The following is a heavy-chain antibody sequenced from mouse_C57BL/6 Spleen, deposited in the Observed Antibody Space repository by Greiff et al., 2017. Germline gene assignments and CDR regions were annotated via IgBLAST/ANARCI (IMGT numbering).Heavy chain of an antibody. V-gene: IGHV1-81*01. CDR1: GYTFTSYG. CDR2: IYPRSGNT. Sequence: VQLQQSGAELARPGASVKLSCKASGYTFTSYGISWVKQRTGQGLEWIGEIYPRSGNTYYNEKFKGKATLTADKSSSPAYMELRSLTSEDSAVYFCASPPSGTRFAYWGQGTLVTVSA. CDR3: ASPPSGTRFAY. J-gene: IGHJ3*01. D-gene: IGHD4-1*01.